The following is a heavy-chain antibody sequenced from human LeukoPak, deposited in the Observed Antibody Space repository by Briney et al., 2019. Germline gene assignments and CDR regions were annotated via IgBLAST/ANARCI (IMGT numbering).Heavy chain of an antibody. J-gene: IGHJ4*02. CDR2: IYYSGST. CDR3: ARDGGAYYYGSGSYYNALGYFDY. Sequence: PSETLSLTCTVSGGSISSSSYYWGWIRQPPGKGLEWIGSIYYSGSTYYNPSLKSRVTISVDTSKNQFSLKLSSVTAADTAVYYCARDGGAYYYGSGSYYNALGYFDYWGQGTLVTVSS. CDR1: GGSISSSSYY. D-gene: IGHD3-10*01. V-gene: IGHV4-39*01.